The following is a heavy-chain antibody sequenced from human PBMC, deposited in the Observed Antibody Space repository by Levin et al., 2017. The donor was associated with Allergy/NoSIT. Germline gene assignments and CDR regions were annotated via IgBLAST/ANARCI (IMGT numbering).Heavy chain of an antibody. Sequence: ASVKVSCKTSGYIFTKFGIAWVRQSPGQGLERMGWINPYNGKTYYEQKFQGRVTMTTDTSTTTASMELRNLRSDDTAVYYCARHHDYWGQGTLVTVSS. CDR1: GYIFTKFG. D-gene: IGHD5-12*01. J-gene: IGHJ4*02. CDR2: INPYNGKT. CDR3: ARHHDY. V-gene: IGHV1-18*01.